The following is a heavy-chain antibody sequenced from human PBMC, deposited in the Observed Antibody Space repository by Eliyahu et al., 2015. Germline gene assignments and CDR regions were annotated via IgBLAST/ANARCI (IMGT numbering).Heavy chain of an antibody. Sequence: EVQMLESGGGLVQSGGSLRLSCAAXGFXFSNYAMNWVRQAPGKGVEWVSDISGSGATTYYADSVKGRFSISRDNSKNTLYLQMNSLRADDTAVYYCAKGIYTWNDRPFDYWGQGTLVTVSS. V-gene: IGHV3-23*01. D-gene: IGHD1-20*01. CDR3: AKGIYTWNDRPFDY. J-gene: IGHJ4*02. CDR1: GFXFSNYA. CDR2: ISGSGATT.